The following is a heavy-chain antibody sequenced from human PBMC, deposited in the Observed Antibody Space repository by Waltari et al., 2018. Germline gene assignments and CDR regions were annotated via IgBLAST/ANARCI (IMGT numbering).Heavy chain of an antibody. V-gene: IGHV1-2*02. D-gene: IGHD6-19*01. J-gene: IGHJ5*02. Sequence: QVQLVQSGAEVKKPGASVKVSCKASGYTFTGYYMHWVRQAPGQGLAWMGWINPNSGGTNYAQKFQGRVTMTRDTSISTAYMELSRLRSDDTAVYYCARFTVEWLVRGVGWFDPWGQGTLVTVSS. CDR2: INPNSGGT. CDR1: GYTFTGYY. CDR3: ARFTVEWLVRGVGWFDP.